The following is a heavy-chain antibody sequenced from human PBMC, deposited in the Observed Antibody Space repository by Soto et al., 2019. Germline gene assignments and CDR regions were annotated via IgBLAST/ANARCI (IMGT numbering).Heavy chain of an antibody. Sequence: PXXSLRLSFAASGFTLSDAWMNWVRQAPGXVXEWVGRIKRXTXRXXTXXXXPVXGXXTIXRXDSKTKMSLQMNRLKPEHKAVYYCRTVPRGPWGQGTLVTVSS. D-gene: IGHD5-12*01. CDR3: RTVPRGP. V-gene: IGHV3-15*07. CDR1: GFTLSDAW. CDR2: IKRXTXRXXT. J-gene: IGHJ5*02.